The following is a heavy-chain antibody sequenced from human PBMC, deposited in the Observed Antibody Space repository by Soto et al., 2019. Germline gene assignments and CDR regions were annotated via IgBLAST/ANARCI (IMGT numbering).Heavy chain of an antibody. V-gene: IGHV1-18*01. Sequence: ASVKVSCTTSGYPFTAYGLAWLRQAPGQRPEWLGWVSTNDDRTNYAQKFQGRVAMTTDRSTATTSMELRSLRADDTAVYYCARELNTESSAYYSFAFWGQGTLVTVSS. CDR2: VSTNDDRT. D-gene: IGHD3-22*01. J-gene: IGHJ4*02. CDR3: ARELNTESSAYYSFAF. CDR1: GYPFTAYG.